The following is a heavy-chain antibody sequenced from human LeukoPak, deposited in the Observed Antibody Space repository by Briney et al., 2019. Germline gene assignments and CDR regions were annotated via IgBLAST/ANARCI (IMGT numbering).Heavy chain of an antibody. CDR3: ARPRITMIVVVIEAFDI. D-gene: IGHD3-22*01. V-gene: IGHV3-30-3*01. Sequence: PGGSLRLSCAASGFTFSSYAMHWVRQAPGKGLEWVAVISYDGSNKYYADSVKGRFTISRDNSKNTLYLQMNSLRAEDTAVYYCARPRITMIVVVIEAFDIWGQGTMVTVSS. CDR2: ISYDGSNK. CDR1: GFTFSSYA. J-gene: IGHJ3*02.